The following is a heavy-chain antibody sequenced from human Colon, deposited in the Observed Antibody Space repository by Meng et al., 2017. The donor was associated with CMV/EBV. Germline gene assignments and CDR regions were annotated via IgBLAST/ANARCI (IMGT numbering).Heavy chain of an antibody. CDR2: LTGSGVNA. CDR3: ARGQDYSNYWWFDL. Sequence: SGCTFDNLAMSWVRQAPGKGLEWVAGLTGSGVNAYHADSVRGRFIISRDNSKNTIYLQMNNLRVEDTAIYYCARGQDYSNYWWFDLWGQGTLVTVSS. D-gene: IGHD4-11*01. V-gene: IGHV3-23*01. CDR1: GCTFDNLA. J-gene: IGHJ5*02.